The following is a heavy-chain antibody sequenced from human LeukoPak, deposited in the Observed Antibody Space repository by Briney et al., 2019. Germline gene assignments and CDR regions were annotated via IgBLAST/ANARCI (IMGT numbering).Heavy chain of an antibody. CDR3: ARDVVPAAMGTFGY. V-gene: IGHV4-31*03. CDR2: IYYSGST. CDR1: GGSISSGGYY. D-gene: IGHD2-2*01. Sequence: PSETLSLTCTVSGGSISSGGYYWSWIRQHPGKGLEWIGYIYYSGSTYYNPSLKSRVTISVDTSKNQFSLKPSSVTAADTAVYYCARDVVPAAMGTFGYWGQGTLVTVSS. J-gene: IGHJ4*02.